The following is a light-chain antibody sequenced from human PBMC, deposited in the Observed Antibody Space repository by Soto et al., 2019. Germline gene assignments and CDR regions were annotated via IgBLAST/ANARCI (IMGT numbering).Light chain of an antibody. V-gene: IGLV2-14*01. Sequence: QSALTQPASVSGSPGQSITISCTGTSSDVGNYKYVSWYQQHPGKAPKLMIYEVSNRPSGVSNRFSGSKSGNTASLTISGLQAEDETDYYCGSYATSSAYVFGSGTKLTVL. CDR1: SSDVGNYKY. CDR2: EVS. CDR3: GSYATSSAYV. J-gene: IGLJ1*01.